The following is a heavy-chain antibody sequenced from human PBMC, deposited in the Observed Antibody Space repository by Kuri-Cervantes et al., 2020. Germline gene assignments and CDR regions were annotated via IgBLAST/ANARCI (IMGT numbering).Heavy chain of an antibody. J-gene: IGHJ4*02. CDR2: ISWNSGSI. V-gene: IGHV3-9*01. D-gene: IGHD3-10*01. CDR3: ARAPWDSGSYYNPFGY. Sequence: SLKISCAASGFTFDDYATHWVRQAPGKGLEWVSGISWNSGSIGYADSVKGRFTISRDNAKNSLYLQMNSLRAEDTAVYYCARAPWDSGSYYNPFGYWGQGTLVTVSS. CDR1: GFTFDDYA.